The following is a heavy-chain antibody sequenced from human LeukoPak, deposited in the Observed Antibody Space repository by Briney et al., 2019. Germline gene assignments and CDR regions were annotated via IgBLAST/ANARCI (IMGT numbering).Heavy chain of an antibody. CDR1: GFTFSSYA. V-gene: IGHV3-23*01. CDR3: AKVNTAMVTPKFDY. D-gene: IGHD5-18*01. CDR2: ISGSGGST. Sequence: GGSLRLSCAASGFTFSSYAMSWVRQAPGKGLEWVAAISGSGGSTYCADSVKGGFTISRDNFKNTLYLQMNSLRAEDTAVYYCAKVNTAMVTPKFDYWGQGTLVTVSS. J-gene: IGHJ4*02.